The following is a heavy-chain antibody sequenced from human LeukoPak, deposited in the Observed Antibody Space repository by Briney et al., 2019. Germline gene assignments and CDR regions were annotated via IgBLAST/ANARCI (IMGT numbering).Heavy chain of an antibody. CDR1: GGSVSSGSYY. V-gene: IGHV4-61*01. Sequence: SETLSLTCTVSGGSVSSGSYYWGWIRQPPGKGLEWIGYIYYSGTTNNNPSLKSRVTISIDTSKKQFSLKLSSVTAADTAIYYCARRFGSGDYFDYWGQGTLVTVSS. D-gene: IGHD2-15*01. CDR2: IYYSGTT. CDR3: ARRFGSGDYFDY. J-gene: IGHJ4*02.